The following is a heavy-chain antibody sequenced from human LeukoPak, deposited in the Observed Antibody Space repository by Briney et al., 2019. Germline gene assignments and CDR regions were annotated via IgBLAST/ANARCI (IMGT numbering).Heavy chain of an antibody. CDR3: ARDPERYLVVPAAGDY. Sequence: GGSLRLSCAASGFTFSSYWMSWVRQAPGKGLEWVANIKQDGSEKYYVDSVKGRFTISRDNAKNPLYLQMNSLRAEDTAVYYCARDPERYLVVPAAGDYWGQGTLVTVSS. J-gene: IGHJ4*02. CDR2: IKQDGSEK. D-gene: IGHD2-2*01. V-gene: IGHV3-7*01. CDR1: GFTFSSYW.